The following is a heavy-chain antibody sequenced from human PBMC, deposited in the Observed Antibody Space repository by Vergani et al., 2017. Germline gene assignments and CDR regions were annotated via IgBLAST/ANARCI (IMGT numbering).Heavy chain of an antibody. Sequence: EVQLLESGGSLKQPGGSVRLSCAASGFTFSTYAMHWVRQAPGKGLEWVSALTGGGGSTYYADSFKGRFIISRDNSRGTLYLQMNSLRPEDTATYYCVKDAVSYENFFDSWGKGTLVTVSS. CDR1: GFTFSTYA. D-gene: IGHD1-26*01. CDR2: LTGGGGST. CDR3: VKDAVSYENFFDS. J-gene: IGHJ4*02. V-gene: IGHV3-23*01.